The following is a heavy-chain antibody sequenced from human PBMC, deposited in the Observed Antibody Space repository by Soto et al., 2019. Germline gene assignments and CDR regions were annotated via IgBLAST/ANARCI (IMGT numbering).Heavy chain of an antibody. CDR3: ARTELATYGSPFDY. V-gene: IGHV4-39*01. D-gene: IGHD3-3*02. CDR1: GASISSSSYY. J-gene: IGHJ4*02. Sequence: PSETLSLTCTVSGASISSSSYYWGWIRQPPGKGLERIGSIYYSGSTYYNPSLKSRVTISGDTSKNQFSLKLSSVTAADTAVYYCARTELATYGSPFDYWGQGTPVTVSS. CDR2: IYYSGST.